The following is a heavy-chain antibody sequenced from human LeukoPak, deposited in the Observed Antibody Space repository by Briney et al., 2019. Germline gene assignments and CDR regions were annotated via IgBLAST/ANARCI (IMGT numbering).Heavy chain of an antibody. CDR1: GCTLSSYA. J-gene: IGHJ6*04. CDR2: IIPIFGTA. V-gene: IGHV1-69*06. CDR3: ARDKWPSYYYYGMDV. D-gene: IGHD2-8*01. Sequence: ASVKVSCKASGCTLSSYAISWVRQAPGQGLEWMGGIIPIFGTANYAQKFQGRVTITADKSTSTAYMELSSLRSEDTAVYYCARDKWPSYYYYGMDVWGKGTTVTVSS.